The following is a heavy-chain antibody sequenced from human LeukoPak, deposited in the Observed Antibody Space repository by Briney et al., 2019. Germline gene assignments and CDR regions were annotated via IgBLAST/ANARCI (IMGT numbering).Heavy chain of an antibody. CDR1: GGSMTTYY. V-gene: IGHV4-59*08. Sequence: PSETLSLTCTVSGDSTLSGGSMTTYYWTWLRQPPGKALEWIGFVYYSGVTKYNPSLESRVTISLDASKNQFSLKLSSVTAADTAMYYCARRVATKPKYIFDSWGQGTLVTVSS. CDR2: VYYSGVT. J-gene: IGHJ4*02. D-gene: IGHD5-24*01. CDR3: ARRVATKPKYIFDS.